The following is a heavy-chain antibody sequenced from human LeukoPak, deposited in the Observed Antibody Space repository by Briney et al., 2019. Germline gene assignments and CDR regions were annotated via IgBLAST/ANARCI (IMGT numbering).Heavy chain of an antibody. CDR2: INPADSEA. J-gene: IGHJ4*02. CDR3: ARQKGSTGFFDY. CDR1: GCGFPDYW. Sequence: GESLKISCRGSGCGFPDYWIGWVRQMPGKGPEWMGTINPADSEAKYNPSFQGRVTISADKSIYTAYLQWSSLKASDTAMYYCARQKGSTGFFDYWGQGTLVTVSS. V-gene: IGHV5-51*01. D-gene: IGHD6-13*01.